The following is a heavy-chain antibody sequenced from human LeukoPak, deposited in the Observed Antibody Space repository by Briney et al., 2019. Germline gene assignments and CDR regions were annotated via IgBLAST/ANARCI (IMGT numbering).Heavy chain of an antibody. J-gene: IGHJ4*02. CDR2: IWYDGSSK. Sequence: PGGSLRLSCAASGFTFSSYGMHWVRQAPGKGLEWVAVIWYDGSSKYYADSVEGRFTISRDNSKNTLYLKMNSLRSEATAVYYFARDQRLGDFDYWGQGTLVTVSS. D-gene: IGHD3-16*01. CDR1: GFTFSSYG. V-gene: IGHV3-33*01. CDR3: ARDQRLGDFDY.